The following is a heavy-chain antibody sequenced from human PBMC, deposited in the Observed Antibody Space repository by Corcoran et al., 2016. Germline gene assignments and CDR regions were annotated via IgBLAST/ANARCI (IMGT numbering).Heavy chain of an antibody. D-gene: IGHD3-3*01. V-gene: IGHV5-51*01. CDR3: ARAPFWSGYGMDV. J-gene: IGHJ6*02. CDR2: IYPGDSDT. Sequence: EVQLVQSGAEVKKPGESLKISCKGSGYSFSSYLIGWVRQMHGEGLEWMGIIYPGDSDTRYSPSFQGQVTISADKSISTDYLQWSSLKASDTAMYYCARAPFWSGYGMDVWGQGTTVTVSS. CDR1: GYSFSSYL.